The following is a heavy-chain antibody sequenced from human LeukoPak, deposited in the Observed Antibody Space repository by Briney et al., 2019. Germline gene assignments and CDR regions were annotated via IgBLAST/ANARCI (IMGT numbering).Heavy chain of an antibody. CDR1: GFTFSSYA. CDR3: AKDPVITPWYYFDY. CDR2: ISGSGGST. Sequence: PGGSLRLSCAASGFTFSSYAMSWVRQAPGKGLEWVSAISGSGGSTYYADSVKGRFTISRDNSKDTLYLQMNSLRAEDTAVYYCAKDPVITPWYYFDYWGQGTLVTVSS. V-gene: IGHV3-23*01. J-gene: IGHJ4*02. D-gene: IGHD3-22*01.